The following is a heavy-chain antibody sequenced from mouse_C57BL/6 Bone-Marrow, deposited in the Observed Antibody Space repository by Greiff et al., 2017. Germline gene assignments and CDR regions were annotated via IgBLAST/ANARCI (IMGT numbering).Heavy chain of an antibody. D-gene: IGHD2-1*01. CDR1: GYTFTSYW. V-gene: IGHV1-64*01. CDR2: IHPNSGST. J-gene: IGHJ4*01. Sequence: QVQLQQPGAELVKPGASVKLSCKASGYTFTSYWMHWVKQRPGQGLEWIGMIHPNSGSTNYNEKFKSKATLTVDKSSSTAYMQLSSLTSEDSAVYYCARSMVRRWYYAMDYWGQGTSVTVSS. CDR3: ARSMVRRWYYAMDY.